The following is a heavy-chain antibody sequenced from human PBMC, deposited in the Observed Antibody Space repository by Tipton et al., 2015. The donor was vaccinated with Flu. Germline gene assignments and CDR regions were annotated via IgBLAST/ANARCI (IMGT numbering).Heavy chain of an antibody. D-gene: IGHD6-13*01. CDR3: ARGPLPDSNWYNGMDV. Sequence: SLRLSCEASGFTLSTYDMHRVRQATGEGLQWVSGIDSAGDTYYLDSVKGRFTISRDNAKNSLYLQMNSLRAGDTAVYFCARGPLPDSNWYNGMDVWGQGTTVTVSS. CDR1: GFTLSTYD. J-gene: IGHJ6*02. CDR2: IDSAGDT. V-gene: IGHV3-13*01.